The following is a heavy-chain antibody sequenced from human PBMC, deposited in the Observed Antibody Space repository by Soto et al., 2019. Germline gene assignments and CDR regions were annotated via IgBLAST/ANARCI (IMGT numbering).Heavy chain of an antibody. Sequence: QVQLVESGGGVVQPGRSLRLSCAASGFTFSSYAMHWVRQAPGKGLEWVAVISYDGSNKYYADSVKGRFTISRDNSKNTLYLQMNSLRAEDTAVYYCARGGRYDSSGYYYPNAYWGQGTLVTVSS. D-gene: IGHD3-22*01. J-gene: IGHJ4*02. CDR3: ARGGRYDSSGYYYPNAY. V-gene: IGHV3-30-3*01. CDR2: ISYDGSNK. CDR1: GFTFSSYA.